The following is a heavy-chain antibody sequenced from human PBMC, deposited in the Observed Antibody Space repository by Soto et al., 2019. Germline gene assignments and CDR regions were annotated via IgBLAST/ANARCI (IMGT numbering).Heavy chain of an antibody. CDR2: IYHSGSP. D-gene: IGHD3-16*01. Sequence: QVQLQESGPGLVKPSGTLSLTCAASSGSIFTTNWWSWVRQSPGRGLQWIGDIYHSGSPKYNPSLNSRVSISIDKSKDRYFLNLTSVTAADTAVYHCATKPDVATAKVGGGYVFDVWGQGTMVTVSS. V-gene: IGHV4-4*02. J-gene: IGHJ3*01. CDR3: ATKPDVATAKVGGGYVFDV. CDR1: SGSIFTTNW.